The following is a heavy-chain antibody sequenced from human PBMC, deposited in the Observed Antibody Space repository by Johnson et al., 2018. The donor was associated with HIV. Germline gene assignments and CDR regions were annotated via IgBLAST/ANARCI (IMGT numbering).Heavy chain of an antibody. Sequence: MLLVESGGGLVQPGGSLRVSCAASGFTVSDNYMSWVRQAPGKGLEWVSVIYSGDNTYYADSVKGRFTISRDNSKNTVYLQMNSLTAEDTAVYYCAKPPSMGADAFDIWGQGTMVTVSS. CDR3: AKPPSMGADAFDI. V-gene: IGHV3-66*04. CDR2: IYSGDNT. CDR1: GFTVSDNY. D-gene: IGHD3-16*01. J-gene: IGHJ3*02.